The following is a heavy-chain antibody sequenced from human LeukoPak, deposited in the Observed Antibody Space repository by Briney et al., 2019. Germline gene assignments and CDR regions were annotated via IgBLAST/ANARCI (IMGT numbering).Heavy chain of an antibody. CDR3: ARRYCSGGSCHDAFDI. D-gene: IGHD2-15*01. V-gene: IGHV3-74*01. Sequence: GGSLRLSCAASGFTFSSYWMHWVRQAPGKGLVWVPRINSDGSSTSYADSVKGRFTISRDNAKNTLYLQMNSLRAEDTAVYYCARRYCSGGSCHDAFDIWGQGTMVTVSS. CDR2: INSDGSST. CDR1: GFTFSSYW. J-gene: IGHJ3*02.